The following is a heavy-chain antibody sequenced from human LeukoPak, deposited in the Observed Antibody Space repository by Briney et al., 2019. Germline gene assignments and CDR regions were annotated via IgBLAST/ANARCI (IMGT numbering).Heavy chain of an antibody. Sequence: GGSLRLSCAASGFTFSNYAMSWVRQAPGKGLEWVSAISGSGGSTYYADSVKGRFTISRDNSKNTLYLQMNSLRAEDTAVYYCAKGGVRWELLVLGDYWGQGTLVTVSS. CDR2: ISGSGGST. J-gene: IGHJ4*02. D-gene: IGHD1-26*01. V-gene: IGHV3-23*01. CDR3: AKGGVRWELLVLGDY. CDR1: GFTFSNYA.